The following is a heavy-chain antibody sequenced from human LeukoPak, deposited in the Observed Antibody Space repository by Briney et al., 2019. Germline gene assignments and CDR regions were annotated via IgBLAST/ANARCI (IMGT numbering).Heavy chain of an antibody. Sequence: GASVKLSCKCSVYGFTGYYMHWVRQAPGQGLEWVGWINPNSGGTNYAQKFQGRVTMTRDTSISTAYMELSRLRSDDTAVYYCARDLRRWLQLGGNFGYWGQGTLVTVSS. V-gene: IGHV1-2*02. CDR3: ARDLRRWLQLGGNFGY. D-gene: IGHD5-24*01. CDR1: VYGFTGYY. J-gene: IGHJ4*02. CDR2: INPNSGGT.